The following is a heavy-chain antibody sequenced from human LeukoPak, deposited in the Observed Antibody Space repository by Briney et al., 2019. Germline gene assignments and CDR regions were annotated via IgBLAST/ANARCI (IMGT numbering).Heavy chain of an antibody. Sequence: GGSLRLSCAASGFTFSSYAMSWVRQAPGKGLEWVSAISGSGGSTYYADSVKGRFTISRDNSKNTLYLQMNSLRAEDTALYYCAKVSSWSRAYFDYWGQGTLVTVSS. CDR3: AKVSSWSRAYFDY. J-gene: IGHJ4*02. V-gene: IGHV3-23*01. CDR1: GFTFSSYA. D-gene: IGHD6-13*01. CDR2: ISGSGGST.